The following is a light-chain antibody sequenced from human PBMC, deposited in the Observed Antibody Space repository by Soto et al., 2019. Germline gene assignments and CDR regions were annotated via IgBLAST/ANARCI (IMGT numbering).Light chain of an antibody. CDR1: QNINNY. J-gene: IGKJ4*01. CDR3: HQRSDWPLT. CDR2: TSS. Sequence: EIVLTQSPATLSLSPGERATLSCRASQNINNYLAWYQQKPGQAPRLVIYTSSYRAAGIPARFSGSGSGTDFTLTISSLEPEDFAVYHRHQRSDWPLTFGGGTKVEIK. V-gene: IGKV3-11*01.